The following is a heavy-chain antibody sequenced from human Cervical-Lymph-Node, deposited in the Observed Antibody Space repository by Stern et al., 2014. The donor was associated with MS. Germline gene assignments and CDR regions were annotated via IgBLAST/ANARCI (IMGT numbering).Heavy chain of an antibody. CDR2: LYYSGNT. CDR3: ARDRVVVVPTAVSKVFDHYYHGMDV. D-gene: IGHD2-2*01. J-gene: IGHJ6*02. CDR1: GDSITSGNYY. V-gene: IGHV4-61*01. Sequence: VQLVESGPGLVKPSETLSLTCSVSGDSITSGNYYWTWIRQHPGKGLEWIGYLYYSGNTNSNPSLKSRVTISLDTSKNQLSLNLSSVTAADTAVYYCARDRVVVVPTAVSKVFDHYYHGMDVWGQGTAVTVSS.